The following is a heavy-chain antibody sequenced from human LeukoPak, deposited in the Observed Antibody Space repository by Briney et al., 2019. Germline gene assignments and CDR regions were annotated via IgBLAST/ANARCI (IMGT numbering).Heavy chain of an antibody. CDR1: GGSISDYY. J-gene: IGHJ4*02. D-gene: IGHD3-10*01. CDR2: IFTSGST. V-gene: IGHV4-4*07. CDR3: AAYGSGGNYFDY. Sequence: SETLSLTCTVSGGSISDYYWSWIRQPAGKGLEWIGRIFTSGSTNYNPSLKSRVTMSIDTSKNQFSLKLNSVTAADTAVYHCAAYGSGGNYFDYWGQGALVTVSS.